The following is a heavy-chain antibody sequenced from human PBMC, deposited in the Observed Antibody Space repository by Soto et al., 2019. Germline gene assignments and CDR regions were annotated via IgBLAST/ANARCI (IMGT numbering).Heavy chain of an antibody. V-gene: IGHV3-15*01. CDR2: IKSKTDGGTT. Sequence: SLRLSCAASGFTFSNAWMSWVRQAPGKGLEWVGRIKSKTDGGTTDYAAPVKGRFTISRDDSKNTLYLQMNSLKTEDTAVYYCTTARWGYDFWSGYGYYYYGMDVWGQGTTVTVSS. CDR3: TTARWGYDFWSGYGYYYYGMDV. CDR1: GFTFSNAW. D-gene: IGHD3-3*01. J-gene: IGHJ6*02.